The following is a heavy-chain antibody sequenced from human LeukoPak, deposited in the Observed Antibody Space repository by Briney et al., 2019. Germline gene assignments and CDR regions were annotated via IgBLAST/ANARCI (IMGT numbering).Heavy chain of an antibody. CDR3: ASRGTGSYVDY. CDR1: GFSFSSFE. V-gene: IGHV3-48*03. J-gene: IGHJ4*02. D-gene: IGHD3/OR15-3a*01. Sequence: GGSLRLSCAASGFSFSSFEMNWVRQAPEKGLEWVAYISSSGSNINYADSVKGRFTTSRDNAKNSLFLQINSLRAEDTAVYYCASRGTGSYVDYWGQGTLVTVSS. CDR2: ISSSGSNI.